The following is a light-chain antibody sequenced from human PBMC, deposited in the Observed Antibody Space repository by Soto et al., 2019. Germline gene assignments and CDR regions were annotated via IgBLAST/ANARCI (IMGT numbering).Light chain of an antibody. CDR3: QSYDSSPSYV. CDR2: GNS. CDR1: SSNIGAGYD. V-gene: IGLV1-40*01. J-gene: IGLJ1*01. Sequence: QCLLTQPPSVSGAPGQRVTISCTGSSSNIGAGYDVHWYQQLPGTAPKLLIYGNSNRPSGVPDRFSGSKSGTSASLAITGLQAEDEADYYCQSYDSSPSYVFGTGTKVTVL.